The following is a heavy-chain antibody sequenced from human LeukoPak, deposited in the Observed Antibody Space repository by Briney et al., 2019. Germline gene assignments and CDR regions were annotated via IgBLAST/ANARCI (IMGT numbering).Heavy chain of an antibody. CDR1: GGTFSSYG. J-gene: IGHJ5*02. Sequence: GASVKVSCKASGGTFSSYGISWVRQAPGQGLEWMGWISAYNGNTNYAQKLQGRVTMTTDTSTSTAYMELRSLRSDDTAVYYCARDRDIVVVPAAIRLGVNWFDPWGQGTLVTVSS. D-gene: IGHD2-2*02. CDR2: ISAYNGNT. V-gene: IGHV1-18*01. CDR3: ARDRDIVVVPAAIRLGVNWFDP.